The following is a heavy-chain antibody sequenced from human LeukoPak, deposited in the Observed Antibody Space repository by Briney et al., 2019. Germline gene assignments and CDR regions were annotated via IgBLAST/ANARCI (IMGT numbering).Heavy chain of an antibody. Sequence: GESLKISCKGSGYSFTSYWISWVRQMPGKGLEWMGRIDPSDSYTNYSPSFQGHVTISADKSISTAYLQWGSLKASDTAMYYCARHYKSSSSYYYYYYGMDVWGQGTTVTVSS. CDR1: GYSFTSYW. J-gene: IGHJ6*02. D-gene: IGHD6-6*01. V-gene: IGHV5-10-1*01. CDR2: IDPSDSYT. CDR3: ARHYKSSSSYYYYYYGMDV.